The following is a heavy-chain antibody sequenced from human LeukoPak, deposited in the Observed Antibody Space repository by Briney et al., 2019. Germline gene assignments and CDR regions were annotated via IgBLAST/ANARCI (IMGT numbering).Heavy chain of an antibody. CDR1: GFSFSAYA. V-gene: IGHV3-23*01. D-gene: IGHD3-10*01. CDR2: ISGSGAST. Sequence: PGGSLRLSCAASGFSFSAYAMSWVRQAPGKGLEWVSVISGSGASTYYADSVKGRFTISRDNSQNTLYLQMNSLRAEDTAVYYCAKGQYYYGSGISATDAFDIWGQGTMVTVSS. CDR3: AKGQYYYGSGISATDAFDI. J-gene: IGHJ3*02.